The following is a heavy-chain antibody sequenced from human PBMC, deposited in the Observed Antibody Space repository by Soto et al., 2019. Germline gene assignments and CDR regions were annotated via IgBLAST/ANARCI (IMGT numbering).Heavy chain of an antibody. V-gene: IGHV1-18*01. CDR2: ISVSNGYT. CDR3: TRENAAAASPTLDY. CDR1: GYSFQPYG. D-gene: IGHD6-13*01. J-gene: IGHJ4*01. Sequence: VSWESCGYSFQPYGINWVRQTPGQGLEWMGWISVSNGYTNYAQNLQGRVTMTADTSTNVAYMELRSLRSDDTAVYYCTRENAAAASPTLDYWGHGTLVTVS.